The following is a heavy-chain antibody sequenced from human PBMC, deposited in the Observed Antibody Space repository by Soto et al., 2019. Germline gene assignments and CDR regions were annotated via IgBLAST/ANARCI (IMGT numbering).Heavy chain of an antibody. Sequence: ELQLVESGGGLVQPGGSLRLSCAASGFNFINYAMSWVRQAPGKGLEWVSSISSRGDTTYYADSVRGRFTISKDPSKDTLYLQMNRPRAEDTALYFCAKDSPYGDFLPFDYWGQGTLVTVSS. CDR2: ISSRGDTT. J-gene: IGHJ4*02. D-gene: IGHD4-17*01. CDR1: GFNFINYA. CDR3: AKDSPYGDFLPFDY. V-gene: IGHV3-23*04.